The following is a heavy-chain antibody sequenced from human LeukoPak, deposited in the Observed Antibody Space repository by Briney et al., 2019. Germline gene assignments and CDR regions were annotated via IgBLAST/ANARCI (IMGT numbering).Heavy chain of an antibody. CDR2: IRYDGSNK. CDR1: GFTFSSYG. Sequence: GGSLRLSCAASGFTFSSYGMHWVRQAPGKGLEWVAFIRYDGSNKYYADSVKGRFTISRDNSKNTLYLQMNSLRAEDTAVYYCAKVEGRYYDFWSGYYTESYYFDYWGQGTLVTVSS. D-gene: IGHD3-3*01. V-gene: IGHV3-30*02. CDR3: AKVEGRYYDFWSGYYTESYYFDY. J-gene: IGHJ4*02.